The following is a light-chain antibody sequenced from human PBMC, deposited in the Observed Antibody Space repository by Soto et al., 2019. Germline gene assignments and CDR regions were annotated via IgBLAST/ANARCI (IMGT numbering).Light chain of an antibody. CDR3: QQSYNSPQT. Sequence: DIQMTQSPSSLSASVGDEVTITCRASQTIMTYLNWYQLKPGKPPRLLIYAASSLQSGVPSRFSGSGSGTDFTLTISSLQPEDFETYSCQQSYNSPQTFGPGTKVDIX. V-gene: IGKV1-39*01. J-gene: IGKJ1*01. CDR2: AAS. CDR1: QTIMTY.